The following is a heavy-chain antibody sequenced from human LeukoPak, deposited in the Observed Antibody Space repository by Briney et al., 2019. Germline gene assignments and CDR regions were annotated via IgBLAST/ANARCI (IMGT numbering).Heavy chain of an antibody. V-gene: IGHV4-39*02. D-gene: IGHD3-3*01. CDR1: GDSVTSSLSY. Sequence: SETLSLTCAVSGDSVTSSLSYWGWIRQSPGKGLEGVGCLFYPGRTYPNPSLKTRVTISVDPSKNHFSLNLTSVTAADTAVYYCARLSTRLTILAWGQGTLVTVSS. CDR2: LFYPGRT. CDR3: ARLSTRLTILA. J-gene: IGHJ5*02.